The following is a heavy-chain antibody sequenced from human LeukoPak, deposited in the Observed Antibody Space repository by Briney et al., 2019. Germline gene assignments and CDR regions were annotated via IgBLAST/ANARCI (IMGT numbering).Heavy chain of an antibody. J-gene: IGHJ4*02. CDR1: EFTFSSYW. CDR2: ISNDGGNE. V-gene: IGHV3-30*01. Sequence: GGSLRLSCAASEFTFSSYWMTWVRQAPGKGLEWLAFISNDGGNEYYADSVKGRFTISRDNSKNTLYLQMNSLRAEDTAVYYCARRAGAYSHPYDYWGQGTLVTVSS. CDR3: ARRAGAYSHPYDY. D-gene: IGHD4/OR15-4a*01.